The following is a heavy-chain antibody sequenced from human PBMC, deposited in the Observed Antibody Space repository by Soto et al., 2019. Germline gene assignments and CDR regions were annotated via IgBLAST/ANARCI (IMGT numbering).Heavy chain of an antibody. V-gene: IGHV4-59*01. D-gene: IGHD1-26*01. Sequence: LSLTCTLSDGSMSTYYWNWIRQSPGKGLEWIGYIYYSGSTNYNPPLKSRVTISIDTSKNQFSLNLKSVTAADTAVYFCARGRTVGGLFDYWGQGKLVTVSS. CDR1: DGSMSTYY. CDR3: ARGRTVGGLFDY. J-gene: IGHJ4*02. CDR2: IYYSGST.